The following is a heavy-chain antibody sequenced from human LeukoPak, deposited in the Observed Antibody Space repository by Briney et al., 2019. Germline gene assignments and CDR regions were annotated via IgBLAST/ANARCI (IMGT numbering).Heavy chain of an antibody. CDR1: GGTFSSYA. CDR2: IIPIFGTA. D-gene: IGHD2-2*01. CDR3: ASVASGGRVVPAAEDGDAFDI. J-gene: IGHJ3*02. V-gene: IGHV1-69*05. Sequence: SVKVSCKASGGTFSSYAISWVRQAPGQGLEWMGGIIPIFGTANYAQKFQGRVTITTDESTSTAYMELSSLRSEDTAVYYCASVASGGRVVPAAEDGDAFDIWGQGTMVTVSS.